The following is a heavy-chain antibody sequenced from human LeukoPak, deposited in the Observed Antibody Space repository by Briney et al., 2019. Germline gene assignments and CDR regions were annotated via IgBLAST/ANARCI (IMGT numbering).Heavy chain of an antibody. CDR3: ARDTPVYYDSSGTFDY. J-gene: IGHJ4*02. CDR2: IYTSGST. Sequence: KPSETLSLTCTVSGGSISSYYWSWIRQPAGKGLEWIGRIYTSGSTNYNPSLKSRVTMSVDTSKNQFSLKLSSVTAADTAVYYCARDTPVYYDSSGTFDYWGQGTLVTVSS. CDR1: GGSISSYY. V-gene: IGHV4-4*07. D-gene: IGHD3-22*01.